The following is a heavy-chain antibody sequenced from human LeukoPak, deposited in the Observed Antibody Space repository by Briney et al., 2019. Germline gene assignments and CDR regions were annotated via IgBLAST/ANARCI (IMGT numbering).Heavy chain of an antibody. CDR3: AKALVGVGAMYFDY. J-gene: IGHJ4*02. Sequence: PGGSLRLSCAASGFPFSDYYMSWIRQAPGKGLEWVSYISSSGSKIYYADSVKGRFTISRDNSKNTLYLQMNSLRAEDTAVYYCAKALVGVGAMYFDYWGQGTLVTVSS. CDR2: ISSSGSKI. CDR1: GFPFSDYY. V-gene: IGHV3-11*01. D-gene: IGHD1-26*01.